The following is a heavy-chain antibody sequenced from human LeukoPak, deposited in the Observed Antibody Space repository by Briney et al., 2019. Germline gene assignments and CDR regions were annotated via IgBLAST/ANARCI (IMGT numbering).Heavy chain of an antibody. CDR3: ARAAYYYDSSGYYHLPFDY. J-gene: IGHJ4*02. CDR2: IHYSGST. Sequence: SETLSLTCTVSGGSISSYYWSWIRQPPGKGLEWIGYIHYSGSTNYNPSLKSRVTISVDTSKNQFSLKLSSVTAADTAVYYCARAAYYYDSSGYYHLPFDYWGQGTLVTVSS. D-gene: IGHD3-22*01. V-gene: IGHV4-59*01. CDR1: GGSISSYY.